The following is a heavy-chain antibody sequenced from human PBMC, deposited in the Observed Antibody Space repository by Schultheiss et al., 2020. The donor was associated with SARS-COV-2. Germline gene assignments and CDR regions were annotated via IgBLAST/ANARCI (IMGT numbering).Heavy chain of an antibody. CDR1: GFTFGDYA. J-gene: IGHJ6*02. V-gene: IGHV3-11*04. CDR3: ARDEVGMDV. Sequence: GGSLRLSCTASGFTFGDYAMSWFRQAPGKGLEWVSYISSSGSTIYYADSVKGRFTISRDNAKNSLYLQMNSLRADDTAVYYCARDEVGMDVWGQGTTVTVSS. CDR2: ISSSGSTI.